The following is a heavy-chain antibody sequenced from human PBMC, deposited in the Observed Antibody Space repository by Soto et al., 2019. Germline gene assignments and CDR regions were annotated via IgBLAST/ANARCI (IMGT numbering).Heavy chain of an antibody. J-gene: IGHJ5*02. V-gene: IGHV4-30-2*01. CDR3: ARDQLEGNWFDP. Sequence: QLQLQESGSGLVRPSQTLSLTCAVSGGSISSGGYSWNWIRQPPGKGLEWIGYIYHSGSTLYNPSLKSGVSISVDKSTNQFSLKLSSVTAADTAVYYCARDQLEGNWFDPWGQGTLVTVSS. CDR1: GGSISSGGYS. D-gene: IGHD1-1*01. CDR2: IYHSGST.